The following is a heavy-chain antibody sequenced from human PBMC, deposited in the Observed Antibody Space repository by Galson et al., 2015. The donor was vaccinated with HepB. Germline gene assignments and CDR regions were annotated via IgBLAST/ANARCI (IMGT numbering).Heavy chain of an antibody. CDR2: ISAYHGNT. CDR1: GYTFTSYG. D-gene: IGHD3-3*01. V-gene: IGHV1-18*01. CDR3: ARGAGAISLYYDFWSGYYSVDAFDI. Sequence: SVKVSCKASGYTFTSYGISWVRQAPGQGLEWMGWISAYHGNTNYAQKLQGRVTITTDTSTSTAYMELRSLRSDDTAVYYCARGAGAISLYYDFWSGYYSVDAFDIWGQGTMVTVSS. J-gene: IGHJ3*02.